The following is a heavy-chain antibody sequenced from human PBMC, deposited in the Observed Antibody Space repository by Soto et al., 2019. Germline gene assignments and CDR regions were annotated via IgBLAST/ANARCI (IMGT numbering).Heavy chain of an antibody. V-gene: IGHV3-23*01. CDR1: GFTFASHA. CDR3: AREHYTSHLTLDY. D-gene: IGHD2-2*01. J-gene: IGHJ4*02. CDR2: ILGNTIGK. Sequence: EVQVLESGGGSVQPGGSLRLSCAASGFTFASHAMSWVRQAPGKGLEWVSSILGNTIGKYYADPVKGRFTISRDNSKNMLYLQMYTLRAEDTAVYYCAREHYTSHLTLDYWVQGTLVTVSS.